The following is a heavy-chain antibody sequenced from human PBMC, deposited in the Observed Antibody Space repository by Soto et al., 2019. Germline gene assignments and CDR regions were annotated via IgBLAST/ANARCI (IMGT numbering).Heavy chain of an antibody. J-gene: IGHJ4*02. V-gene: IGHV3-33*01. D-gene: IGHD2-15*01. CDR3: ARDVRGYCSGGSCYPLYYFDY. CDR2: IWYGGNNK. Sequence: GGSLRLSCAASGFTFSSYGMHWVRQAPSKGLEWVAVIWYGGNNKYYADSVKGRFTISRDNSKNTLYLQMNSLRAEDTAVYYCARDVRGYCSGGSCYPLYYFDYWSQGTLVTVSS. CDR1: GFTFSSYG.